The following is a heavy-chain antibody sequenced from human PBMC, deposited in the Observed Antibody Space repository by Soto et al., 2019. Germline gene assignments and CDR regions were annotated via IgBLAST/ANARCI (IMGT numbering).Heavy chain of an antibody. CDR2: IYHSGST. D-gene: IGHD3-9*01. CDR1: GGSISSGDYS. CDR3: ARAFDILTRYYFDY. J-gene: IGHJ4*02. V-gene: IGHV4-30-2*05. Sequence: PSETLSLTCAVSGGSISSGDYSWSWVRQPPGKGLEWIGYIYHSGSTYYNPSLKSRVTISVDTSKNQFSLKLSSVTAADTAVYYCARAFDILTRYYFDYWGQGTLVTVSS.